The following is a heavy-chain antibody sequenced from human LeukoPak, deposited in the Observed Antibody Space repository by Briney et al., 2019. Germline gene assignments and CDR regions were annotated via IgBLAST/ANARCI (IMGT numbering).Heavy chain of an antibody. CDR2: IHYSGKA. J-gene: IGHJ6*02. Sequence: PSETLSLTCTVSGGSISGYYWTWIRQPPGKGGEWIGQIHYSGKADYNPSLRSRITISVDTSKNQMSLKLSSVTAADTAVYYCARFGVYYDMGVWGQGTTVTVS. V-gene: IGHV4-59*01. D-gene: IGHD3-16*01. CDR1: GGSISGYY. CDR3: ARFGVYYDMGV.